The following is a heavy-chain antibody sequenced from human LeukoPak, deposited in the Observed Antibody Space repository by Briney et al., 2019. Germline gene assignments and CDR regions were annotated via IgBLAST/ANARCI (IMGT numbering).Heavy chain of an antibody. D-gene: IGHD3-10*01. V-gene: IGHV3-33*01. J-gene: IGHJ4*02. CDR3: ARDALTGYLDH. Sequence: PGMSLRLSCAASGFTFSNYGMQWARQAPGKGLQWVAVIWYDGSKANYADSVKGRFTISRDNSMNTLFLQMDSLRAEDTAVYYCARDALTGYLDHWGQGTLVTVSS. CDR2: IWYDGSKA. CDR1: GFTFSNYG.